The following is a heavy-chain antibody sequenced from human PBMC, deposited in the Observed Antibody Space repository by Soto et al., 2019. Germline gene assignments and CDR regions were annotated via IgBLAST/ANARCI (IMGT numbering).Heavy chain of an antibody. D-gene: IGHD6-13*01. CDR3: SSLLPAGRSADY. J-gene: IGHJ4*02. CDR2: IIPIVGTA. CDR1: GGTFSSYS. Sequence: QVQLVQSGAEVKKPGSSVKVSCKASGGTFSSYSISWVRQAPGQGLEWIGGIIPIVGTANYAQKFQGRVTITADESTSTASMELSSLRAEDTDVYYCSSLLPAGRSADYWGQGTLVTVS. V-gene: IGHV1-69*01.